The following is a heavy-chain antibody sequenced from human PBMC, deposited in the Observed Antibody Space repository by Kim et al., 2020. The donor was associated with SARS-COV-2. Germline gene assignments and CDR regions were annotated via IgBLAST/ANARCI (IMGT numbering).Heavy chain of an antibody. J-gene: IGHJ3*02. V-gene: IGHV5-10-1*01. CDR2: IDPSDSYT. D-gene: IGHD2-21*02. CDR1: GYSFTSYW. CDR3: ARHDRYCGGDCYSGHDAFDI. Sequence: GESLKISCKGSGYSFTSYWISWVRQMPGKGLEWMGRIDPSDSYTNYSPSFQGHVTISADKSISTAYLQWSSLKASDTAMYYCARHDRYCGGDCYSGHDAFDIWGQGTMVTVSS.